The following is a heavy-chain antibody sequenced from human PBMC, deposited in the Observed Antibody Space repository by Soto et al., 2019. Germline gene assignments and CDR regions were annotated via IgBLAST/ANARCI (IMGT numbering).Heavy chain of an antibody. Sequence: GGSLRLSCTTSGFSFSDYSFNWVRQAPGKGLEWVSSITHTGTNAHYADSVKGRFTISKDSADNSLILQMTSLRAEDTAVYHCARARGNDKYSDYWRQRTMVTVSS. CDR3: ARARGNDKYSDY. J-gene: IGHJ4*02. CDR2: ITHTGTNA. CDR1: GFSFSDYS. D-gene: IGHD5-12*01. V-gene: IGHV3-21*06.